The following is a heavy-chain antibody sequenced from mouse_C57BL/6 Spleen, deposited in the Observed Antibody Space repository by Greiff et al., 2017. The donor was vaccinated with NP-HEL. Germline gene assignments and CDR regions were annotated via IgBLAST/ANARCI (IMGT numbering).Heavy chain of an antibody. V-gene: IGHV1-72*01. Sequence: VQLQQPGAELVKPGASVKLSCKASGYTFTSYWMHWVKQRPGRGLEWIGRIDPNSGGTKYNEKFKSKATLTVDKPSSTAYMQLSSLTSEDSAVYYCARSSGGSSYDWYFDVWGTGTTVTVSS. CDR1: GYTFTSYW. CDR2: IDPNSGGT. D-gene: IGHD1-1*01. CDR3: ARSSGGSSYDWYFDV. J-gene: IGHJ1*03.